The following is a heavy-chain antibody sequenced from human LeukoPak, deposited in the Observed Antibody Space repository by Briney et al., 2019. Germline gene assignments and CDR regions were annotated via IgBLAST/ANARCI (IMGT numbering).Heavy chain of an antibody. Sequence: PSETLSLTCAVYGGSFSGYYWSWIRQPPGKGLEWLGEINHSGSTNYNPSLKSRVTISVDTSKNQFSLKLSSVTAADTAVYYCARGDYYGSGSYYKGRGWFDPWGQGTLVTVSS. CDR3: ARGDYYGSGSYYKGRGWFDP. CDR1: GGSFSGYY. D-gene: IGHD3-10*01. J-gene: IGHJ5*02. CDR2: INHSGST. V-gene: IGHV4-34*01.